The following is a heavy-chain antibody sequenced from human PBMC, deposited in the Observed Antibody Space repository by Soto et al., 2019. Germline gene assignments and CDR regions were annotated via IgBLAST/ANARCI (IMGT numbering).Heavy chain of an antibody. J-gene: IGHJ4*02. Sequence: ESGGGLVQPGGSLRLSCAASGFTFSSYSMNWVRQAPGKGLEWVSYISSSSSTIYYADSVKGRFTISRDNAKNSLYLQMHSLRAEDTAVYYCAKQSSGSFHWGQGTLVTVSS. CDR1: GFTFSSYS. D-gene: IGHD6-19*01. CDR3: AKQSSGSFH. CDR2: ISSSSSTI. V-gene: IGHV3-48*01.